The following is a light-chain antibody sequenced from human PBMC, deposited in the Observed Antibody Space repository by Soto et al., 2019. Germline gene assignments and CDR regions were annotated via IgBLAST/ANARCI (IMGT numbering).Light chain of an antibody. Sequence: DIQMTQSPSSLSASVGDRVTITCRASQTISFYLNWYQQKSGQAPQLLIYAASSLQTGVPSRFSGSGYGTEFTLTISSLQPGDFATYFCQQSYNTPRTFGQGTKLEI. J-gene: IGKJ2*01. V-gene: IGKV1-39*01. CDR1: QTISFY. CDR2: AAS. CDR3: QQSYNTPRT.